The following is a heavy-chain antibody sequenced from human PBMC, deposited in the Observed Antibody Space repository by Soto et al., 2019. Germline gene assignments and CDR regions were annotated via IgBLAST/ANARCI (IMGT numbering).Heavy chain of an antibody. D-gene: IGHD6-13*01. CDR1: GGSVRSGSYY. Sequence: TLSLTCSVSGGSVRSGSYYWSWIRQPPGKGLEWIGYIYYSGSTNYNPSLKSRVTISVDTYKNQFSLKLSSVTAADTAVYYCARGRGYSSSRNWFDPWGQGTLVTVS. J-gene: IGHJ5*02. CDR2: IYYSGST. V-gene: IGHV4-61*01. CDR3: ARGRGYSSSRNWFDP.